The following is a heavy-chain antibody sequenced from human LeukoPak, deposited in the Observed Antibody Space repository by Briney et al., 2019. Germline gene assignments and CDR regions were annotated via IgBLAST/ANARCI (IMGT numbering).Heavy chain of an antibody. CDR2: VYYTGST. Sequence: TSETLSLTCSVSGGSVTSGGFYWGWLRQPPGKGPEWIATVYYTGSTYYNPSLKSRVTISIDPSENQFSLRLTSVTATDTAVYHCARHSGSGSLSRPFDPWGQGTLVTVSS. CDR3: ARHSGSGSLSRPFDP. V-gene: IGHV4-39*01. D-gene: IGHD3-10*01. CDR1: GGSVTSGGFY. J-gene: IGHJ5*02.